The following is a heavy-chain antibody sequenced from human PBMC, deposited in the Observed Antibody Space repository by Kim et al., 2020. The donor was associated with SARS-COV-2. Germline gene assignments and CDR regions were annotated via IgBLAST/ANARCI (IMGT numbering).Heavy chain of an antibody. Sequence: GESLKISCKGSGYSFTSYWIGWVRQMPGKGLEWMGIIYPGDSDTRYSPSFQGQVTISADKSISTAYLQWSSLKASDTAMYYCASSYYYDSSGYYRGIDAFDIWGQGTMVTVSS. CDR2: IYPGDSDT. CDR1: GYSFTSYW. D-gene: IGHD3-22*01. J-gene: IGHJ3*02. V-gene: IGHV5-51*01. CDR3: ASSYYYDSSGYYRGIDAFDI.